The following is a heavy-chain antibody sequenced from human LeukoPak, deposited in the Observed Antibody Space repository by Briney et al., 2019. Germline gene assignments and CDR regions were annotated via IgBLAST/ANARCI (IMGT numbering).Heavy chain of an antibody. CDR3: ARGISYDSSGYYDDAFDI. V-gene: IGHV4-31*03. CDR2: IYYSGST. CDR1: GGSISSGGYY. Sequence: SQTLSLTCTVSGGSISSGGYYWSWIRQHPGKGLEWIGYIYYSGSTYYNPSLKSRVTISVDTSKNQFSLKLSSVTAADTAVYYCARGISYDSSGYYDDAFDIWGQGTMVTVSS. D-gene: IGHD3-22*01. J-gene: IGHJ3*02.